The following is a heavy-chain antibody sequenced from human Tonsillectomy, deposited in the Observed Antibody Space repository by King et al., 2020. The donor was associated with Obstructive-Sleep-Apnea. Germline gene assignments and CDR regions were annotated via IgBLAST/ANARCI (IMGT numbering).Heavy chain of an antibody. CDR2: INDSGST. Sequence: VQLQQWGAGLLKPSETLSLTCAVSGGSFSGFSWSWIRQPPGKGLEWIGDINDSGSTNYAPSLKSRVTISIDTSKNQFSLKLSPVTAAGTAVYYCGRNDYGDYGALDWGQGTLVTVAS. V-gene: IGHV4-34*01. CDR3: GRNDYGDYGALD. CDR1: GGSFSGFS. J-gene: IGHJ4*02. D-gene: IGHD4-17*01.